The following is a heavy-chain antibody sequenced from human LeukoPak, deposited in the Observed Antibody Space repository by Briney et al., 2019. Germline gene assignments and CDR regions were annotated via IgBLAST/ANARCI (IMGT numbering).Heavy chain of an antibody. V-gene: IGHV1-2*02. CDR2: IKPNSGGT. Sequence: ASVKVSCKASGYNFIDNYIHWVRQAPGQGLEWMGLIKPNSGGTNYAQKFQGRVIMTSDTSISTAFMELNSLRSDDTAVYYCARSPAWGQGILLTVSS. J-gene: IGHJ5*02. CDR3: ARSPA. CDR1: GYNFIDNY.